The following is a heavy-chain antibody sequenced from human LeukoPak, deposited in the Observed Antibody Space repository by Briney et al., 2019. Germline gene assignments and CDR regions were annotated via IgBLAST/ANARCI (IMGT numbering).Heavy chain of an antibody. D-gene: IGHD3-22*01. CDR3: ARAHSYKDYYDSSGYLNWFDP. J-gene: IGHJ5*02. CDR1: GGTFSSYA. CDR2: IIPIFGTA. V-gene: IGHV1-69*01. Sequence: ASVKVSCKASGGTFSSYAISWVRQAPGQGLEWMGGIIPIFGTANYAQKFQDRVTITADESTSTAYMELSSLRSEDTAVYYCARAHSYKDYYDSSGYLNWFDPWGQGTLVTVSS.